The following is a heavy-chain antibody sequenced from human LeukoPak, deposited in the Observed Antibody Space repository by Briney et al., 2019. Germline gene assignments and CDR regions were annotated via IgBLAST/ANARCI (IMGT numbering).Heavy chain of an antibody. Sequence: ASVKVSCKASGYTFTAYYMHWVRQAPGQGLEWMGWLNPNSGDTNYAQKFQGRVTLTRDTSINTAYLELSRLRSDDTAVYYCARDSKMSNDYWGQGTLVTVSS. V-gene: IGHV1-2*02. CDR3: ARDSKMSNDY. CDR1: GYTFTAYY. CDR2: LNPNSGDT. J-gene: IGHJ4*02. D-gene: IGHD3-3*02.